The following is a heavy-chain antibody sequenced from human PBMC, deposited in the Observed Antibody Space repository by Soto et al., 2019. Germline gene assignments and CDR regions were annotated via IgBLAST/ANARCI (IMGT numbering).Heavy chain of an antibody. CDR1: GGTFSTFA. D-gene: IGHD2-15*01. J-gene: IGHJ6*02. CDR2: IIPMIETP. V-gene: IGHV1-69*01. Sequence: QVQLVQSGAAVKKPGSSVKVSCKASGGTFSTFAISWVRQVPGQGLEWMGGIIPMIETPNYAQRFKGRLTITADESTNTAYMDLSSLRSDDTAVYFWARGDRIWVSDVWGQGTTVSVS. CDR3: ARGDRIWVSDV.